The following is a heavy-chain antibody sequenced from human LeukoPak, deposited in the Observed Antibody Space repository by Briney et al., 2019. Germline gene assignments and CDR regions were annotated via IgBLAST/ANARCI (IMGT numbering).Heavy chain of an antibody. D-gene: IGHD3-10*01. V-gene: IGHV1-46*01. Sequence: ASVKVSCKASGYTFTSYYMHWVRQAPGQGLEWMGIINPSGGSTSYAQKFQGRVTMTRDMSTSTVYMELSRLRSEDTAVYYCARASDHNTMVRGIGYWGQGTLVTVSS. CDR3: ARASDHNTMVRGIGY. CDR1: GYTFTSYY. CDR2: INPSGGST. J-gene: IGHJ4*02.